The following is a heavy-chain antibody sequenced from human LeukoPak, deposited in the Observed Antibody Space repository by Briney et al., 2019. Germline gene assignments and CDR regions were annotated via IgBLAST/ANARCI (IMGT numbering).Heavy chain of an antibody. CDR2: FTSRSRSI. V-gene: IGHV3-21*01. CDR1: GFTFSSYS. D-gene: IGHD3-10*01. CDR3: AKDWYYSGTGTYFPHS. Sequence: GGSLRLSCAASGFTFSSYSMTWVRQAPGKGLEWVSSFTSRSRSIYYADSVKGRFTISRDNAKESLYLQMNSLRAEDTAIYYCAKDWYYSGTGTYFPHSWGQGTLVTVSS. J-gene: IGHJ4*02.